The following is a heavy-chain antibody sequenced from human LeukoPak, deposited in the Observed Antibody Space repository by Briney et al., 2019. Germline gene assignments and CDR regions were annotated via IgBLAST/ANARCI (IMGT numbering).Heavy chain of an antibody. CDR1: GASIRGGKDF. Sequence: PSETLSLTCTVSGASIRGGKDFWGWIRQPPGKGLEWIGSIFYSGSTYYNPSLKSRATISVDTPRNESSLRVTSVTAADTAVYYCARRGITYSTSFFDYWGQGTRVTVSS. CDR3: ARRGITYSTSFFDY. J-gene: IGHJ4*02. V-gene: IGHV4-39*01. D-gene: IGHD2/OR15-2a*01. CDR2: IFYSGST.